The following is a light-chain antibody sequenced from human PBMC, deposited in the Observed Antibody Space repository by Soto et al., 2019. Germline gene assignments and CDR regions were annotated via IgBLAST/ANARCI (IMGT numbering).Light chain of an antibody. V-gene: IGLV1-44*01. CDR1: SSNIGSNP. Sequence: QSVLTQPPSASGTPGQRVTISCSGISSNIGSNPVNWFQQLPGSAPKLLIYSHNQRPSGVPDRFSGSKSGTSASLAISWLQSEDEAAYYCGAWDDRLNGYVFGTGTKLTVL. CDR3: GAWDDRLNGYV. J-gene: IGLJ1*01. CDR2: SHN.